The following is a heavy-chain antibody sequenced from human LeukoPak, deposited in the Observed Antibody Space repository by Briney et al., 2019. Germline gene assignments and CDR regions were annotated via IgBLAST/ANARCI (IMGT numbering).Heavy chain of an antibody. CDR2: ISYDGSSK. D-gene: IGHD3-10*01. J-gene: IGHJ4*02. CDR1: GFTFSSYG. V-gene: IGHV3-30*18. Sequence: GGSLRLSCAASGFTFSSYGMHWVRQAPGKGLEWVAVISYDGSSKYYADSVKGRFTISRDNSKNTLYLQMNSLRAEDTAVYYCAKDPGYSYGSGSYPDYWGQGTLVTVSS. CDR3: AKDPGYSYGSGSYPDY.